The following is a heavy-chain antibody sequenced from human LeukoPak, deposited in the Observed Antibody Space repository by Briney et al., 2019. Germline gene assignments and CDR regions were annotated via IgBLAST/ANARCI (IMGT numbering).Heavy chain of an antibody. J-gene: IGHJ4*02. Sequence: SVKVSCKASGGTFSSYAISSVRQAPGQGLEWMGRIIPIFGTANYAQKLQGRLTITTDETPSTAYMELSSLRSEDTAVYYCARDPSPYYYDSSGYYSYYFDYWGQGTLVTVSS. D-gene: IGHD3-22*01. CDR1: GGTFSSYA. V-gene: IGHV1-69*05. CDR2: IIPIFGTA. CDR3: ARDPSPYYYDSSGYYSYYFDY.